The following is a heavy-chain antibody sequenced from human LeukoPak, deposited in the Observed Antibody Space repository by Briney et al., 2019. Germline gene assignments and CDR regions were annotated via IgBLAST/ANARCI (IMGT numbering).Heavy chain of an antibody. D-gene: IGHD6-19*01. CDR3: AKGIYSSGWSYFDY. V-gene: IGHV3-23*01. J-gene: IGHJ4*01. CDR1: GFTFSNSA. CDR2: LSGSGMTT. Sequence: GGSLRLSCAASGFTFSNSAMSWVRQAPGKGLEWVSTLSGSGMTTYYADSVKGRVTVSRDNSKNTLYLQMNSLRAEDTAVYYCAKGIYSSGWSYFDYWGHGTLVTVSS.